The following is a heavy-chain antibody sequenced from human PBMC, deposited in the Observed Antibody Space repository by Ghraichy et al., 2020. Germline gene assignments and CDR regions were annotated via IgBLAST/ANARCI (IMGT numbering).Heavy chain of an antibody. J-gene: IGHJ4*02. D-gene: IGHD6-6*01. V-gene: IGHV3-53*01. CDR1: GFTVNNNY. Sequence: GGSLILSCAASGFTVNNNYMTWVRQAPGKGLEWVSILYTGGTTYYIDSVKGRFTISRDISKNTVYLQMNSLRADDTAVYYCARARAARLGGYYFDCWGQGTLVTVSS. CDR3: ARARAARLGGYYFDC. CDR2: LYTGGTT.